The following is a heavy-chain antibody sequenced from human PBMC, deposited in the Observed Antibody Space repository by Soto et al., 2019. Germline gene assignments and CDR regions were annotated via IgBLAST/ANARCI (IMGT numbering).Heavy chain of an antibody. D-gene: IGHD6-13*01. CDR1: GGSFSGYY. CDR3: ARGNYSSLLFGY. J-gene: IGHJ4*02. Sequence: PSETLSLTCAVYGGSFSGYYWSWIRQPPGKGLEWIGEINHSGSTNYNPSLKSRVTISVDTSKNQFSLKLSSVTAADTAVYYCARGNYSSLLFGYWGQGTLVTVSS. V-gene: IGHV4-34*01. CDR2: INHSGST.